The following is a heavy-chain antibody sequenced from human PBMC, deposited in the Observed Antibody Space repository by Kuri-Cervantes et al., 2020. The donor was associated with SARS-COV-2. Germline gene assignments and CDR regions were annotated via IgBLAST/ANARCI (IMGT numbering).Heavy chain of an antibody. CDR2: INPGGGGT. CDR3: ARQLYAIAARPSGWFDP. Sequence: ASVKVSCKASGYNFIDYYIHWVRQAPGQGLEWMGMINPGGGGTGYAQKFQDRVFVTRDTATRTVYMELSRLRSDDTAVYYCARQLYAIAARPSGWFDPWGQGTLVTVSS. V-gene: IGHV1-46*01. J-gene: IGHJ5*02. D-gene: IGHD6-6*01. CDR1: GYNFIDYY.